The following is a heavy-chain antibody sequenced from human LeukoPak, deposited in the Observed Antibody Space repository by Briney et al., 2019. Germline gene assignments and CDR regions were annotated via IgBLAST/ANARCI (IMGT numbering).Heavy chain of an antibody. CDR2: IRSKANSYAT. CDR1: GFTFSGSA. V-gene: IGHV3-73*01. Sequence: GGSLRLSCAASGFTFSGSAMHWVRQASGKGLEWVGRIRSKANSYATAYAASVKGRFTISRDDSKNTAYLQMNSLNTEDTAVYYCTRHSCSSTSCYDYWGQGTLVTVSS. CDR3: TRHSCSSTSCYDY. D-gene: IGHD2-2*01. J-gene: IGHJ4*02.